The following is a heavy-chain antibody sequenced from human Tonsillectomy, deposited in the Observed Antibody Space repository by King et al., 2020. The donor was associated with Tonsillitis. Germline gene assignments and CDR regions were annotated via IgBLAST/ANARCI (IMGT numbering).Heavy chain of an antibody. Sequence: HVQLVESGGGVVQPGRSLRLSCAASGFTFSSYSMHWVRQAPGKGLEWVAVISYDGSDKYYADSVKGRFTISRDNSKNTLYLQMNSLRAEDTAVYYCAREVPDFWSGYFDYWGQGTLVTVSS. CDR3: AREVPDFWSGYFDY. D-gene: IGHD3-3*01. CDR1: GFTFSSYS. V-gene: IGHV3-30*04. CDR2: ISYDGSDK. J-gene: IGHJ4*02.